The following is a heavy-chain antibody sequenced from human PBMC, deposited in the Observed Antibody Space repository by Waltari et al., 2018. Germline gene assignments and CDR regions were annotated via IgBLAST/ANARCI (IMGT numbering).Heavy chain of an antibody. CDR2: ISWNSGSI. CDR1: GFTFDDYA. J-gene: IGHJ4*02. Sequence: EVQLVESGGGLVQPGRSLRLSCADSGFTFDDYAMHWVRQAPGKGLEWVSGISWNSGSIGYADSVKGRFTISRDNAKNSLYLQMNSLRAEDTALYYCAKGPDYFDYWGQGTLVTVSS. V-gene: IGHV3-9*01. CDR3: AKGPDYFDY.